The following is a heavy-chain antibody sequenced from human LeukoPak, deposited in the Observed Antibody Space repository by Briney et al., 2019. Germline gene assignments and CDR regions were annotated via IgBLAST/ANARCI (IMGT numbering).Heavy chain of an antibody. D-gene: IGHD3-10*01. CDR3: ARGVGGYYYFDC. CDR2: ISSSSSYI. J-gene: IGHJ4*02. Sequence: GGSLRLSCAASGFTFSSYSMNWVRQAPGKGLEWVSSISSSSSYIYYADSVKGRFTISRDNAKNSLYLQMNSLRAEDTAVYYCARGVGGYYYFDCWGQGTLVTVSS. V-gene: IGHV3-21*01. CDR1: GFTFSSYS.